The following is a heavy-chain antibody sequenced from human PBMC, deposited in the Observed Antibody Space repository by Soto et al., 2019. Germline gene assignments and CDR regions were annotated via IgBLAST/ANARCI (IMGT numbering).Heavy chain of an antibody. V-gene: IGHV5-51*01. Sequence: RASVKVSCKGSGYSFTSYWIGWVRQMPGKGLEWMGIIYPGDSDTRYSPSFQGQVTISADKSISTAYLQWSSLKASDTAMYYCARQRWLQSYYYYGMDVWGQGTTVTVSS. CDR2: IYPGDSDT. D-gene: IGHD4-4*01. CDR3: ARQRWLQSYYYYGMDV. CDR1: GYSFTSYW. J-gene: IGHJ6*02.